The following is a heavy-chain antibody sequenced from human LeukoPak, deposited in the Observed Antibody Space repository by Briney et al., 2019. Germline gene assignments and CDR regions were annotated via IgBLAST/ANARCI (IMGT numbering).Heavy chain of an antibody. Sequence: ASVKVSCKASGYSFTGYYMHWVRQAPGQGLEWMGWINPNSGGTKYAQKLQGRVTMTTDTSTSTAYMELSSLRSEDTAVYYCASCITGTTCKETYWGQGTLVTVSS. D-gene: IGHD1-20*01. J-gene: IGHJ4*02. CDR3: ASCITGTTCKETY. CDR1: GYSFTGYY. V-gene: IGHV1-2*02. CDR2: INPNSGGT.